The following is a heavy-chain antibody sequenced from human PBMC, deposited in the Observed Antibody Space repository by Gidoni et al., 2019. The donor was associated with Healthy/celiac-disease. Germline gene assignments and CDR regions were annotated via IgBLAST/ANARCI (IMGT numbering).Heavy chain of an antibody. D-gene: IGHD3-10*01. V-gene: IGHV1-69*01. CDR3: LITMVRGVSTTYGMDV. Sequence: QVQLVQSGAEVKKPGSSVKVSCKASGGTFSSYAISWVRQAPGQGLEWMGGIIPIFGTANYAQKFQGRVTITADESTSTAYMELSSLRSEDTAVYFCLITMVRGVSTTYGMDVWGQGTTVTVSS. J-gene: IGHJ6*02. CDR2: IIPIFGTA. CDR1: GGTFSSYA.